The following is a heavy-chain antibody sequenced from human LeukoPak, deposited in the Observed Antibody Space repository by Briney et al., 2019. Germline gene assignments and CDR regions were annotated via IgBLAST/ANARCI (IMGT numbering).Heavy chain of an antibody. CDR1: GFTVSNNY. CDR2: IYSGGST. CDR3: AKDHRDSSSWGYYMDV. V-gene: IGHV3-53*05. D-gene: IGHD6-6*01. Sequence: GSLRLSCAASGFTVSNNYMSWVRQAPGKGLEWVSFIYSGGSTYYADSVKGRFTISRDNSKNTLYLQMNSLRAEDTAVYYCAKDHRDSSSWGYYMDVWGKGTTVTVSS. J-gene: IGHJ6*03.